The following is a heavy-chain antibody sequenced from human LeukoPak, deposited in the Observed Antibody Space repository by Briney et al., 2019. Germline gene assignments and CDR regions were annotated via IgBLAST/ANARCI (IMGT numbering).Heavy chain of an antibody. D-gene: IGHD3-16*02. V-gene: IGHV3-48*01. Sequence: GGSLRLSCVASGFAFRSYPMNWVRQAPGKGLEWISYISTTGSAIYYAESVKGRFTISRDNAENSLYLQMNSLRAEDTAVYYCVRDYQFLNALDVWGQGTMVTVSS. CDR3: VRDYQFLNALDV. J-gene: IGHJ3*01. CDR1: GFAFRSYP. CDR2: ISTTGSAI.